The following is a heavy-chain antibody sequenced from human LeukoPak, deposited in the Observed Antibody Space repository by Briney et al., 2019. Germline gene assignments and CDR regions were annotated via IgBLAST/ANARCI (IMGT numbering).Heavy chain of an antibody. Sequence: GGSLRLSCVASGFTFSSHGMHWVRQAPGKGLEWVAVIWYDGNEKYYADSVKGRFIISRDNSKNMLYLQMNSLRADDTAVYYCARWGNNKILDYWGQGTLVTVSS. D-gene: IGHD7-27*01. CDR2: IWYDGNEK. CDR1: GFTFSSHG. J-gene: IGHJ4*02. V-gene: IGHV3-33*01. CDR3: ARWGNNKILDY.